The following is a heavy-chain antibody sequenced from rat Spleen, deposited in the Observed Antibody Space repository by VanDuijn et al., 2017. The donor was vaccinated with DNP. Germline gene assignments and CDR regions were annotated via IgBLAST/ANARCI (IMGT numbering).Heavy chain of an antibody. CDR1: GYSITSTY. Sequence: EVQLQESGPGLVKPSQSLSLTCSVSGYSITSTYWAWIRKFPGNKMEWLGYINYSGNTGYNPSLRSRISITRDTSKNQFFLHLNSVTTDDTATYYCARWNYYGYNGFDYWGQGVMVTVSS. CDR2: INYSGNT. D-gene: IGHD1-9*01. CDR3: ARWNYYGYNGFDY. V-gene: IGHV3-1*01. J-gene: IGHJ2*01.